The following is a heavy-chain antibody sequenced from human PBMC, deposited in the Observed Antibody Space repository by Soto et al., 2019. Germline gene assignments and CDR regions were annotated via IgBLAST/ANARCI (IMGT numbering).Heavy chain of an antibody. D-gene: IGHD1-26*01. CDR2: IYYSGST. CDR3: ARVSVYGEEDPEWGRALYFDY. CDR1: GGSVSSGSYY. V-gene: IGHV4-61*01. Sequence: SETLSLTCTVSGGSVSSGSYYWSWIRQPPGKGLEWIGYIYYSGSTNYNPSLKSRVTISVDTSKNQFSLKLSSVTAADTAVYYCARVSVYGEEDPEWGRALYFDYWGQGTLVTVSS. J-gene: IGHJ4*02.